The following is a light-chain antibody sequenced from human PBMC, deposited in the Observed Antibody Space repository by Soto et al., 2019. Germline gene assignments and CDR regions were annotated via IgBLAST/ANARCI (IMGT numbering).Light chain of an antibody. V-gene: IGKV1-12*01. CDR2: AAS. CDR1: QAVSTW. CDR3: QQGASFPRT. J-gene: IGKJ4*01. Sequence: DIQMTQSPSSVSASVGDTVTITCRASQAVSTWLAWYQQKPGGAPKLLIYAASTLQSGVPSRFSGSGSGTDFTLTIRSMQPEDFATSYCQQGASFPRTFGGRTKVDIK.